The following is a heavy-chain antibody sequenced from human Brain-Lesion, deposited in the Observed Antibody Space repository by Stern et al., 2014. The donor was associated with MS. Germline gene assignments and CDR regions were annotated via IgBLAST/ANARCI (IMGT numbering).Heavy chain of an antibody. V-gene: IGHV4-39*01. D-gene: IGHD2-15*01. CDR2: IYYSGNT. J-gene: IGHJ5*02. CDR3: AGEEDIRYCSGGSCTGNWFDP. CDR1: GGSVSSTSYA. Sequence: QLVESGPGLVKPSETLSLTCTVAGGSVSSTSYAWAWIRQPPGKGLEWIGTIYYSGNTYYSPSLKSRLPISLDTAKNQSSLQLRCVTAADTAVYYCAGEEDIRYCSGGSCTGNWFDPWGQGTLVTVSS.